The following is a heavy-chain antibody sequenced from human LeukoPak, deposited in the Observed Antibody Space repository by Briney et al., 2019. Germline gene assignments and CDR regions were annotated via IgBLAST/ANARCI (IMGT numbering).Heavy chain of an antibody. J-gene: IGHJ3*02. Sequence: GGSLTLSCAASGFTFGDYAKGWVRQAPGKGLEWVGLIRCELYGVTPENAASVQCRFTIPRDDSKSIAYLQMNSLKIEDTAVYYCIRVQLTADAFDIWGQGTMVTVSS. CDR1: GFTFGDYA. V-gene: IGHV3-49*04. D-gene: IGHD1-1*01. CDR3: IRVQLTADAFDI. CDR2: IRCELYGVTP.